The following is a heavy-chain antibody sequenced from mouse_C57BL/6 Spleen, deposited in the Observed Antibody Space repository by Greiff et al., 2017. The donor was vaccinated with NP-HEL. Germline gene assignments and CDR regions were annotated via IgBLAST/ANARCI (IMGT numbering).Heavy chain of an antibody. CDR2: IYPGDGDT. J-gene: IGHJ2*01. CDR1: GYAFSSYW. Sequence: VQLQQSGAELVKPGASVKISCKASGYAFSSYWMNWVKQRPGKGLEWIGQIYPGDGDTNYNGKFKGKATLTADKSSSTAYIQLSSLTSEDSAVYFCARCYDNLYYFDCWGQGTTLTVSS. CDR3: ARCYDNLYYFDC. D-gene: IGHD2-1*01. V-gene: IGHV1-80*01.